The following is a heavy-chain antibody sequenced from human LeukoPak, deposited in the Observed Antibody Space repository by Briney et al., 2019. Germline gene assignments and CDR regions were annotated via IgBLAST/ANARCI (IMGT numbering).Heavy chain of an antibody. CDR3: AKIAVAGTDY. Sequence: PGGSLRLSCAASGFTFSRYAMTWVRQAPGKGLEWVSAISGSVGSTYYADSVKGRFTISRDNAKNSLYLQMNSLRAEDTAVYYCAKIAVAGTDYWGQGTLVTVSS. D-gene: IGHD6-19*01. CDR1: GFTFSRYA. V-gene: IGHV3-23*01. CDR2: ISGSVGST. J-gene: IGHJ4*02.